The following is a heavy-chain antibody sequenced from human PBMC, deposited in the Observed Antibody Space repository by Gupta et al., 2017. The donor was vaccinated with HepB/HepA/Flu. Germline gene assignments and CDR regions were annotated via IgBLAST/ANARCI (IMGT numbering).Heavy chain of an antibody. Sequence: MHWVRQAPGKGLEWVAVISYDGSHKYYADSVKGRFTISRDTSKNTLYLQMNSLRPEDTAVYYCAKDFSGNAMDVWGQGTTVTVSS. CDR2: ISYDGSHK. CDR3: AKDFSGNAMDV. J-gene: IGHJ6*02. V-gene: IGHV3-30*18. D-gene: IGHD3-10*01.